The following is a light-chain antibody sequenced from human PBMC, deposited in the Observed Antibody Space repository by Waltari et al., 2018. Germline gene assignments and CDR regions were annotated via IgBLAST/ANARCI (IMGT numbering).Light chain of an antibody. Sequence: DIQMTQSPSSLSASVGDRVTVTCRASQGINRELNWYQQKPGKAPTLLIYAASSLRTGVSSRFSGSGSGTDFTLTISSLRPEDVATYYCQQDYTIPLTFGGGTKVEIK. CDR3: QQDYTIPLT. V-gene: IGKV1-27*01. CDR1: QGINRE. J-gene: IGKJ4*02. CDR2: AAS.